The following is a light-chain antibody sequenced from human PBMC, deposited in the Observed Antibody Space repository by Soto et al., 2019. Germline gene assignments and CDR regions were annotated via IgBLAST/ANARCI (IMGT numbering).Light chain of an antibody. V-gene: IGLV1-40*01. CDR3: QSYDSSLSHVV. J-gene: IGLJ2*01. CDR1: SSNIGAGYD. Sequence: QSVLTQPPSVSGAPGQRVTISCTGRSSNIGAGYDVHWYQQLPGTAPKLLIYGNSNRPSGVPDRFSGSKSGTSASLAITGLQPEDEADYYCQSYDSSLSHVVFGGGTKLTVL. CDR2: GNS.